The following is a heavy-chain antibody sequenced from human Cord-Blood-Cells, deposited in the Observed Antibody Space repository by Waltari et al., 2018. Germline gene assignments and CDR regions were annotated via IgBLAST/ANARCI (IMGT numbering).Heavy chain of an antibody. D-gene: IGHD1-7*01. V-gene: IGHV3-23*01. CDR2: ISGSGGST. J-gene: IGHJ6*02. CDR3: AKDLTGTTLYYYYGMDV. Sequence: EVQLLESGGGLVQPGGSLRLSCAASGFTFSSCAMGWVRQDPGKGLEWVSAISGSGGSTYYADSVKGRFTISRDNSKNTLYLQMNSLRAEDTAVYYCAKDLTGTTLYYYYGMDVWGQGTTVTVSS. CDR1: GFTFSSCA.